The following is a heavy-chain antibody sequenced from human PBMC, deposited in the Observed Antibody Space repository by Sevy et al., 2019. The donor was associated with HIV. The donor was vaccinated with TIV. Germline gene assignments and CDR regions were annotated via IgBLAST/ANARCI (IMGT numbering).Heavy chain of an antibody. V-gene: IGHV3-74*01. Sequence: GGSLRLSCAASGFTFSSHWMFWVRQAPGKGLMWVSHINSHGTITNYADSVKGRFAISRDNAKNTVYRRMDSLRAEDTAVYYCARGQLLQFLEWPSYSLDVWGQGTTVTVSS. D-gene: IGHD3-3*01. CDR2: INSHGTIT. CDR1: GFTFSSHW. CDR3: ARGQLLQFLEWPSYSLDV. J-gene: IGHJ6*02.